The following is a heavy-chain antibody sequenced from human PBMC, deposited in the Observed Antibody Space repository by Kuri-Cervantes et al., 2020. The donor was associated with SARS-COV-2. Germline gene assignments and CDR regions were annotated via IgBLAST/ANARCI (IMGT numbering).Heavy chain of an antibody. D-gene: IGHD3-3*01. CDR3: ARGNDFWSGRDWYFDL. CDR2: ISYDGSNK. V-gene: IGHV3-30-3*01. Sequence: GGSLRLSCAASGFTFGSYAMHWVRQAPGKGLEWVAVISYDGSNKYYADSVKGRFTISRDNSENTLYLQMNSLRAEDTAVYYCARGNDFWSGRDWYFDLWGRGTLVTVSS. J-gene: IGHJ2*01. CDR1: GFTFGSYA.